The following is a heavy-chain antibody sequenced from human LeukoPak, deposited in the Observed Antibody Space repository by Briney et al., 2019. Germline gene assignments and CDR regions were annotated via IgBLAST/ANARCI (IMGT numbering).Heavy chain of an antibody. Sequence: PSETLSLTCTVSGGSISSGDYYWRWIRQPPGTGLEWIGYIYYTGTTNYNPSLKSRVTISVDTSKNQFSLRLSSVTAADTAVYYCASKSSDHGELRFDYWGQGTLVTVSS. D-gene: IGHD4-17*01. V-gene: IGHV4-61*08. CDR3: ASKSSDHGELRFDY. J-gene: IGHJ4*02. CDR2: IYYTGTT. CDR1: GGSISSGDYY.